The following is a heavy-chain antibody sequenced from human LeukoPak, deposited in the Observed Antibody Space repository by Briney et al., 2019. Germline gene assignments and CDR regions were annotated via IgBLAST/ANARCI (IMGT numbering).Heavy chain of an antibody. Sequence: SETLSLTCTVSGGSISSYYWSWIRQPPGKGLEWIGYIYYSGSTNYNPSLKSRVTISVDTSKNQFSLKLSSVTAADTAVYYCARISGYDWESFYDYWGQGTLVTVSS. J-gene: IGHJ4*02. CDR3: ARISGYDWESFYDY. CDR2: IYYSGST. V-gene: IGHV4-59*01. D-gene: IGHD5-12*01. CDR1: GGSISSYY.